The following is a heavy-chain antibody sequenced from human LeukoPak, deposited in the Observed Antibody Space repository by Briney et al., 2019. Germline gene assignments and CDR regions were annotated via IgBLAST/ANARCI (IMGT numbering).Heavy chain of an antibody. D-gene: IGHD4-17*01. J-gene: IGHJ4*02. CDR3: ARDPYYGDYSYDFDY. V-gene: IGHV1-46*01. Sequence: ASVKVSCKASGYTFTSYYMHWVRQAPGQGLEWMGIINPIGGSTNYAQKFQGRVTMTRDMSTSTAYMDLSSLRSEDTAVYYCARDPYYGDYSYDFDYWGQGTLVTVSS. CDR1: GYTFTSYY. CDR2: INPIGGST.